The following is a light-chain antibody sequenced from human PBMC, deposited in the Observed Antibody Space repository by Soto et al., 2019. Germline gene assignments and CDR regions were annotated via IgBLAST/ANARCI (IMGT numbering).Light chain of an antibody. CDR2: EVN. CDR1: SSDVGGYNY. Sequence: QSVLTQPPSASGSPGQSVAISCTGTSSDVGGYNYVSWYQQHPGKAPKLMIYEVNKRPSGVPDRFSGSKSGNTASLTVSGLQAEDEAEYFCFSFTNTSNHVLGNGTKVTVL. J-gene: IGLJ1*01. CDR3: FSFTNTSNHV. V-gene: IGLV2-8*01.